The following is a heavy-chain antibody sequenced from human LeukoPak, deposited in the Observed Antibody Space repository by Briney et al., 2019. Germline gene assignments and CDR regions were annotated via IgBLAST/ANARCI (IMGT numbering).Heavy chain of an antibody. D-gene: IGHD5-18*01. CDR3: ARDRGIQLWLFDY. J-gene: IGHJ4*02. Sequence: AGGSLRLSCAASGFNFRGQAMSWVRQAPGKGLEWVSYISSSSSTIYYADSVKGRFTISRDNAKNSLYLQMNSLRAEDTAVYYCARDRGIQLWLFDYWGQGTLVTVSS. V-gene: IGHV3-48*04. CDR2: ISSSSSTI. CDR1: GFNFRGQA.